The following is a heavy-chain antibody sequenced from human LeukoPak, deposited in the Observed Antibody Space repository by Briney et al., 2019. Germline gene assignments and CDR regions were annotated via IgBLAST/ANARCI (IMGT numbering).Heavy chain of an antibody. CDR1: EFTFSSYA. CDR2: IRGSGGIT. J-gene: IGHJ4*02. V-gene: IGHV3-23*01. CDR3: AKPNDLYDILTGYNY. Sequence: GGSLRLSCAASEFTFSSYAMSWVRQAPGKGLEWVSAIRGSGGITYYADSVKGRFTISRDNSKNTLYLQMNSLRAEDTAVYYCAKPNDLYDILTGYNYWGQGTLVTVSS. D-gene: IGHD3-9*01.